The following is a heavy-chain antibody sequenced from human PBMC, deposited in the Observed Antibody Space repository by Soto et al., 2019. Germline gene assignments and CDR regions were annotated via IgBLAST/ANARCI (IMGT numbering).Heavy chain of an antibody. CDR3: ARDLRAVGMASRFDP. Sequence: PGGSLRLSCEASGFTFCDYYMTWIRQAPGKGLEWVSFIGNRGTGIYYADSVKGRFTIFRDNAKNSLYLQMNSLRAEDTAMYYCARDLRAVGMASRFDPWGQGTLVTSPQ. CDR2: IGNRGTGI. CDR1: GFTFCDYY. V-gene: IGHV3-11*01. D-gene: IGHD6-13*01. J-gene: IGHJ5*02.